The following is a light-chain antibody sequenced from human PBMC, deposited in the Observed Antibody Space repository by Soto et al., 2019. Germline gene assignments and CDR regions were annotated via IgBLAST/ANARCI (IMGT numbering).Light chain of an antibody. CDR2: DVS. J-gene: IGLJ1*01. Sequence: QAALTQPRSVSGCPGQSVTISCTGTSSDFGGYSYVSWYQHHPGKAPKLMIYDVSERPSGVPDRFSGSKSGNTASLTISGLQAEDEADYYCCSYAGTFYVFGTGTKVTVL. V-gene: IGLV2-11*01. CDR1: SSDFGGYSY. CDR3: CSYAGTFYV.